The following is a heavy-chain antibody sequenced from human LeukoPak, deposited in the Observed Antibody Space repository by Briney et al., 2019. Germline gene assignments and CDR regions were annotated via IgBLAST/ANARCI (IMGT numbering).Heavy chain of an antibody. V-gene: IGHV3-30*02. Sequence: GGSLRLSCAASGFTFSAYGMHWVRQAPGKGLEWVAFIRSDGSDKQYGASVKGRFTISRDNSKNTLFLQMNSLRAEDTAVYYCAKTYSNSWYFDYWGQGTLVTVSS. CDR2: IRSDGSDK. CDR1: GFTFSAYG. CDR3: AKTYSNSWYFDY. D-gene: IGHD6-13*01. J-gene: IGHJ4*02.